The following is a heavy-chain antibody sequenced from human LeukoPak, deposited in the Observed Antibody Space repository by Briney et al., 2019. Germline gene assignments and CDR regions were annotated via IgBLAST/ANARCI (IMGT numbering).Heavy chain of an antibody. CDR2: ISGSGNST. CDR1: GLTFSGSA. J-gene: IGHJ4*02. CDR3: AKVLVLVSANRYYFDY. Sequence: GGSLRLPCAASGLTFSGSAMSWVRQAPGKGLEWGSLISGSGNSTYYAESVKGRFTISRDNSKNTLYLQMNSLRAEDTAVYYCAKVLVLVSANRYYFDYWGQGTLVTVSS. D-gene: IGHD2-15*01. V-gene: IGHV3-23*01.